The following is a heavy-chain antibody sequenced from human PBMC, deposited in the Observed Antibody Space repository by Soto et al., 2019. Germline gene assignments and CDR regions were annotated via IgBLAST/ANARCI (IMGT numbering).Heavy chain of an antibody. D-gene: IGHD3-3*01. Sequence: ASVKVSCKASGYTFTSYDINWVRQATGQGLEWMGWMNPNSGNTGYAQKFQGRVTMTRNTSISTAYMELSSLRSEDTAVYYCARGLRSYYDFWSGYYGTNWLDPWGQGTLVTVSS. CDR3: ARGLRSYYDFWSGYYGTNWLDP. V-gene: IGHV1-8*01. CDR1: GYTFTSYD. CDR2: MNPNSGNT. J-gene: IGHJ5*02.